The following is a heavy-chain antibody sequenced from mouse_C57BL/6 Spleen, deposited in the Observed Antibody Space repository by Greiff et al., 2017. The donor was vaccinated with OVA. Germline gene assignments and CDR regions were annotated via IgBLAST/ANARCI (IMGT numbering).Heavy chain of an antibody. V-gene: IGHV1-52*01. CDR2: IDPSDSET. Sequence: QVQLQQPGAELVRPGSSVKLSCKASGYTFTSYWMHWVKQRPIQGLEWIGNIDPSDSETHYNQKFKDKATLTVDKSSSTAYMQLSSLTSEDSAVYYGARNNYSNIDYWGQGTTLTVSS. J-gene: IGHJ2*01. CDR3: ARNNYSNIDY. CDR1: GYTFTSYW. D-gene: IGHD2-5*01.